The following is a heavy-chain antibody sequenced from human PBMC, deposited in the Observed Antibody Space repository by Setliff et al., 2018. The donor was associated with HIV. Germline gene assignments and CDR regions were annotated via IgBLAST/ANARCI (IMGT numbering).Heavy chain of an antibody. D-gene: IGHD3-22*01. V-gene: IGHV3-30-3*01. CDR1: GFTFSSYW. CDR3: ARDSIYNYDSSGYYAY. Sequence: PGGSLRLSCAASGFTFSSYWMHWVRQAPGKGLEWVAVISYDGSNKYYADSVKGRFTISRDNSKNTLYLQMNSLRAEDTAVYYCARDSIYNYDSSGYYAYWGQGTLVTVSS. J-gene: IGHJ4*02. CDR2: ISYDGSNK.